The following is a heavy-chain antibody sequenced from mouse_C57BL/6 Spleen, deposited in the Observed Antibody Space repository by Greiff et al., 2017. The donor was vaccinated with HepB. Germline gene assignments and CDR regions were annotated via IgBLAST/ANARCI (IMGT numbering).Heavy chain of an antibody. Sequence: EVQLVESEGGLVQPGSSMKLSCTASGFTFSDYYMAWVRQVPEKGLEWVANINYDGSSTYYLDSLKSRFIISRDNAKNILYLQMSSLKSEDTATYYCARGRQGVFDYWGQGTTLTVSS. CDR2: INYDGSST. V-gene: IGHV5-16*01. CDR1: GFTFSDYY. CDR3: ARGRQGVFDY. J-gene: IGHJ2*01. D-gene: IGHD3-2*01.